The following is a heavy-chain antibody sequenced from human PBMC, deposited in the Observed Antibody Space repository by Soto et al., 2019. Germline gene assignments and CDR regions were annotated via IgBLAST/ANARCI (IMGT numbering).Heavy chain of an antibody. Sequence: QVQLQESGPGLVKPSGTLSLTCAVSGGSISSSNWWSWVRQPPGKGLEWIGEIYHSGSTNYNPSPXXRXXVSADKSKNQCSLQLSSVTAADTAVYYCAYAPSVATNWFDPWGQGTLVTVSS. CDR2: IYHSGST. CDR3: AYAPSVATNWFDP. D-gene: IGHD2-15*01. J-gene: IGHJ5*02. V-gene: IGHV4-4*02. CDR1: GGSISSSNW.